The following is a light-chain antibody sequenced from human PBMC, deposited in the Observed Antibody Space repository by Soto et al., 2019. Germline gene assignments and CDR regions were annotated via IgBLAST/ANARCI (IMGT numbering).Light chain of an antibody. V-gene: IGKV3-15*01. J-gene: IGKJ2*01. Sequence: EIVMTQSPATLSVSPGERATLSCRASQSISSDVAWYQQKPGQAPRLLIYGASTTATGIPARFSGSGSGTEFTLPISRLQSEDFGVYNCQQYNKWTRTFGQGTKLEIK. CDR1: QSISSD. CDR3: QQYNKWTRT. CDR2: GAS.